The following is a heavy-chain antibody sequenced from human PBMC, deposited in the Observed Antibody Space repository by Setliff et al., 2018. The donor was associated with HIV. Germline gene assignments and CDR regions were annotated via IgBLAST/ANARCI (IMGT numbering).Heavy chain of an antibody. CDR1: GGSISSNDW. D-gene: IGHD2-15*01. CDR2: MYHSGST. V-gene: IGHV4-4*02. J-gene: IGHJ3*01. CDR3: ARKRNGGTCHSGGGYDTFDF. Sequence: SETLSLTCAVSGGSISSNDWWSWVRQPPGKGLEWIGEMYHSGSTNSKPSLKSRVTISVDKSKNQFSLKLSSVTAADTAVYYCARKRNGGTCHSGGGYDTFDFWGQGTMVTVSS.